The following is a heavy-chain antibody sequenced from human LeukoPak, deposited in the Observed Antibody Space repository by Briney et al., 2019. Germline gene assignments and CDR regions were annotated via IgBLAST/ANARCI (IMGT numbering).Heavy chain of an antibody. CDR2: IFYGGNT. CDR1: GGSISSTNYY. CDR3: ARGQWLHSFDY. V-gene: IGHV4-39*01. Sequence: SETLSLTCTVSGGSISSTNYYWGWIRQPPGKGLEWIATIFYGGNTYYNPSLKSRVTISVDTSKNQFSLKLSSVTAADTAVYYCARGQWLHSFDYWGQGTLVTVSS. J-gene: IGHJ4*02. D-gene: IGHD5-24*01.